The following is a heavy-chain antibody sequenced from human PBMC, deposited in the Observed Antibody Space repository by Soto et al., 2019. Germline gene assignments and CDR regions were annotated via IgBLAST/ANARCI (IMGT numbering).Heavy chain of an antibody. CDR3: AKADTAMVTQYYFDY. CDR2: ISSSSSYI. D-gene: IGHD5-18*01. Sequence: GGSLSLSCAASGFTFSSYSMNWVRQAPGKGLEWVSSISSSSSYIYYADSVKGRFTISRDNAKNSLYLQMNSLRAEDTAVYYCAKADTAMVTQYYFDYWGQGTLVTVSS. J-gene: IGHJ4*02. V-gene: IGHV3-21*04. CDR1: GFTFSSYS.